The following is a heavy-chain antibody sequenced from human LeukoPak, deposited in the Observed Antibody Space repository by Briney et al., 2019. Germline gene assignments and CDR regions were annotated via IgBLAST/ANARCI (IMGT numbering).Heavy chain of an antibody. D-gene: IGHD1-26*01. CDR3: ARAGRAVGDAFDI. CDR2: INSDGSST. Sequence: GGSLRLSCAASGFTFSSYWMHWVRQAPGKGLVWVSRINSDGSSTSYAASVKGRFTISRDNAKNTLYLQMNSLRAEDTAVYYCARAGRAVGDAFDIWGQGTMVTVSS. V-gene: IGHV3-74*01. CDR1: GFTFSSYW. J-gene: IGHJ3*02.